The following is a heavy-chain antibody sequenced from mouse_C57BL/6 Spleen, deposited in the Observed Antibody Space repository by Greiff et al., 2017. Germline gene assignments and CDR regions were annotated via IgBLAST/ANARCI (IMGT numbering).Heavy chain of an antibody. V-gene: IGHV5-4*03. CDR1: GFTFSSYA. D-gene: IGHD1-1*01. Sequence: EVMLVESGGGLVKPGGSLKLSCAASGFTFSSYAMSWVRQTPEKRLEWVATISDGGSYTYYPDNVKGRFTISRDNAKNNLYLQMSHLKSEDTAMYYCARGPSYYYGPYYFDYWGQGTTLTVSS. CDR3: ARGPSYYYGPYYFDY. CDR2: ISDGGSYT. J-gene: IGHJ2*01.